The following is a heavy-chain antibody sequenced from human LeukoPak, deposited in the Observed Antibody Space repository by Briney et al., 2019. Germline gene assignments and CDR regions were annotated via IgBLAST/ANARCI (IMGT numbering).Heavy chain of an antibody. CDR3: AREMGGYPFDY. J-gene: IGHJ4*02. CDR2: IRHDGSYK. V-gene: IGHV3-30*02. CDR1: GFTFTSYG. D-gene: IGHD5-12*01. Sequence: GGSLRLSCVVSGFTFTSYGVHWVRQAPGKGLEWVAFIRHDGSYKDYADSVKGRFTISRDNSKNTLYLQMNSLRAEDTAVYYCAREMGGYPFDYWGQGTLVTASS.